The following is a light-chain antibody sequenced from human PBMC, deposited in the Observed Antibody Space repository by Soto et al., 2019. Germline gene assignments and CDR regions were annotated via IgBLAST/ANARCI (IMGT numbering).Light chain of an antibody. J-gene: IGKJ1*01. CDR3: QQYAASPRT. Sequence: EIVLTQSPGTLSLSPRERATLSCRASQSVSSSYLAWYQHKPGQAPRLLIYGASSRAPGIPDRFSGSGSGTDFTLTISRLEPEDFAVYYCQQYAASPRTFGQGPQVEVK. V-gene: IGKV3-20*01. CDR2: GAS. CDR1: QSVSSSY.